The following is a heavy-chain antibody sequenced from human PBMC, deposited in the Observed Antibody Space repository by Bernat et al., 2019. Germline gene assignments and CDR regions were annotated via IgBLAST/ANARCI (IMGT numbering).Heavy chain of an antibody. V-gene: IGHV2-70*01. CDR3: ARGGGYVSAHDY. D-gene: IGHD3-16*01. CDR1: GFSLSTSGMC. J-gene: IGHJ4*02. Sequence: QVTLRESGPALVKPTQTLTLTCTFSGFSLSTSGMCVSWIRQPPGKALEWLALIDWDDDKYSSTSLKTRLTISKDTSKNQVVLTMTNMDPVATATYYCARGGGYVSAHDYWGQGTLVTVSS. CDR2: IDWDDDK.